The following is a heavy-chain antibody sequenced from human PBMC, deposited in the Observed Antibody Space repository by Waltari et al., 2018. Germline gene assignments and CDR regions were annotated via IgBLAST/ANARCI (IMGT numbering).Heavy chain of an antibody. D-gene: IGHD3-22*01. CDR2: VYPEDGET. CDR1: GYTFTDYY. CDR3: ATVGGLYSSGPLIAFDI. V-gene: IGHV1-69-2*01. J-gene: IGHJ3*02. Sequence: EVQLVQSGAEVKKPGATVKISCKASGYTFTDYYMHWVQQAPGKGLEWLGRVYPEDGETRYAEKFQGRVTITAETSTDTAYMELSSLRSEDTAVYYCATVGGLYSSGPLIAFDIWGQGTMVTVSS.